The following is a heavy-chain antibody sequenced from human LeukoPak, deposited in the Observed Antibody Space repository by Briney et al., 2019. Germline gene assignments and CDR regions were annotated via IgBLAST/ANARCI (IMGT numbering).Heavy chain of an antibody. CDR2: IISSSSYN. J-gene: IGHJ4*02. D-gene: IGHD2-15*01. CDR1: GFTLSTYS. V-gene: IGHV3-21*01. Sequence: GGSLRLSCAASGFTLSTYSMNWVRQAPGKGLEWVSSIISSSSYNSYAHSVTGRFTNSRDNAKNSPYLQMNSLRAEDTAVYYCARDPQYCSVGSCYSFDNWGQGTLVTVSS. CDR3: ARDPQYCSVGSCYSFDN.